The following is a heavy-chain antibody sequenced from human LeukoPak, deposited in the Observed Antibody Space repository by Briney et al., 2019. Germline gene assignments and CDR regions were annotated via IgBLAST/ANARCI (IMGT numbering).Heavy chain of an antibody. Sequence: GASVKVSCKASGYTFTSYGISWVRQAPGQGLEWMGWISAYNGNTNYAQKLQGRVTMTTDTSTSTAYMELRSLRSDDTAVYYCARMDSSGYYYVFNWFDPWGQGTLVTVSS. V-gene: IGHV1-18*01. CDR1: GYTFTSYG. CDR2: ISAYNGNT. D-gene: IGHD3-22*01. CDR3: ARMDSSGYYYVFNWFDP. J-gene: IGHJ5*02.